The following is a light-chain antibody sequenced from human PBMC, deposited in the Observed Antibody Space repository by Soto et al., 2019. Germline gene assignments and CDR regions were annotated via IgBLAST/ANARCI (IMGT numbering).Light chain of an antibody. CDR3: QQYHSYPWT. V-gene: IGKV1-5*03. Sequence: DFQMTQSPSTLSASVGDRVTITCRASQSISSWLAWYQQKPGKAPKLLIYKASSLESGVPSRFSGSGSGTEFTLTISSLQPDDFANYYCQQYHSYPWTFGQGTKVEIK. CDR1: QSISSW. J-gene: IGKJ1*01. CDR2: KAS.